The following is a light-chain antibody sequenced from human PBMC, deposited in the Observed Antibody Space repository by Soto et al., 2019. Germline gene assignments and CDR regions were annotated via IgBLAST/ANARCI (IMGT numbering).Light chain of an antibody. CDR3: MQLLHPPLT. J-gene: IGKJ4*01. CDR2: LAS. CDR1: QSLLHSNGYNY. Sequence: VMTQSPLSLPVTPGEPAPISSRSSQSLLHSNGYNYLAWFLQKAGQSPXLLIYLASSRASGVPDRFSGRGSGTDFTLEISSVEAEDVGIYYCMQLLHPPLTFGGGTKV. V-gene: IGKV2-28*01.